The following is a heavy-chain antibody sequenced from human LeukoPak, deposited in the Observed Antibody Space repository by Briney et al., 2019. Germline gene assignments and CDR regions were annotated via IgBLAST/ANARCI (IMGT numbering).Heavy chain of an antibody. J-gene: IGHJ1*01. Sequence: SETLSLTCTVPGGSISSHYWSWIRQPPGKGLEWIGYIYYSGNTNYNPSLKSRVTISVDTSKNQFTLKLSSVTAADTAVYYCARGYSGYDWGEYFQHWGQGTLVTVSS. V-gene: IGHV4-59*11. CDR2: IYYSGNT. CDR3: ARGYSGYDWGEYFQH. D-gene: IGHD5-12*01. CDR1: GGSISSHY.